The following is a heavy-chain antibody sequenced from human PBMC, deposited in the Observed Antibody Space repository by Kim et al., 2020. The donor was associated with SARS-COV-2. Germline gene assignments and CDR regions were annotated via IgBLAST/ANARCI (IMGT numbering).Heavy chain of an antibody. CDR2: INPSGGST. J-gene: IGHJ6*02. Sequence: ASVKVSCKASGYTFTSYYMHWVRQAPGQGLEWMGIINPSGGSTSYAQKFQGRVTMTRDTSTSTVYMELSSLRSEDTAVYYCARDLCSGGSCYEDYYYGMDGWGQGTTVTVSS. D-gene: IGHD2-15*01. CDR3: ARDLCSGGSCYEDYYYGMDG. V-gene: IGHV1-46*01. CDR1: GYTFTSYY.